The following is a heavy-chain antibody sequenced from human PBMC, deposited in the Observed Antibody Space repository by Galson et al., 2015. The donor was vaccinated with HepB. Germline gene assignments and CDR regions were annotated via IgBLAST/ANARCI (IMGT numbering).Heavy chain of an antibody. CDR3: ARDRGVAIWIAVAGHVDY. V-gene: IGHV3-30-3*01. Sequence: SLRLSCAASGFTFSSYAMHWVRQAPGKGLEWVAVISYDGSNKYYADSVKGRFTISRDNSNNTLYLQMNSLRAEDTAVYYCARDRGVAIWIAVAGHVDYWGQGTLVTVSS. CDR1: GFTFSSYA. D-gene: IGHD6-19*01. CDR2: ISYDGSNK. J-gene: IGHJ4*02.